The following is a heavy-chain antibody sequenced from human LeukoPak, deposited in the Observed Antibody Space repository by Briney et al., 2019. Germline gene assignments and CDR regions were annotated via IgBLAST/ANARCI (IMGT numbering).Heavy chain of an antibody. J-gene: IGHJ3*02. Sequence: GGSLRLSCSASGFTFSSYAMHWVRQAPGKGLEYVSAISSNGGSTYYADSVKGRFTISRDNSKNTLYLLMSSLRAEDTAVYYCVKDPFYEGVAAFDIWGQGTMVTVSS. V-gene: IGHV3-64D*09. CDR2: ISSNGGST. D-gene: IGHD2/OR15-2a*01. CDR3: VKDPFYEGVAAFDI. CDR1: GFTFSSYA.